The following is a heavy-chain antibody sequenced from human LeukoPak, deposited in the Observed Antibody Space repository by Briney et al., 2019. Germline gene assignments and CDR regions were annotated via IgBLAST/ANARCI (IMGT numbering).Heavy chain of an antibody. Sequence: GGSLRLSCAASGFTFSSYSMNWVRQAPGKGLEWVSSISSSSSYIYYADSVKGRFTISRDNAKNSLYLQMNSLRAEDTAVYYCARHPVVKMGPFEYWGQGTLVTVSS. J-gene: IGHJ4*02. CDR3: ARHPVVKMGPFEY. CDR2: ISSSSSYI. V-gene: IGHV3-21*01. D-gene: IGHD2-21*01. CDR1: GFTFSSYS.